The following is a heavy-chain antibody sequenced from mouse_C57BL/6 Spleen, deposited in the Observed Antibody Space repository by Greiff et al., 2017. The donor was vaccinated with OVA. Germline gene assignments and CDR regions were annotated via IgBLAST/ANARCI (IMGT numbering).Heavy chain of an antibody. V-gene: IGHV14-1*01. CDR3: TTATMVTTWYFDV. J-gene: IGHJ1*03. CDR1: GFNIKDYY. CDR2: IDPEDGDT. Sequence: VQLQQSGAELVRPGASVKLSCTASGFNIKDYYMHWVKQRPEQGLEWIGRIDPEDGDTDYAPKFQGKATMTADTSSNTAYLQLSSLTSEDTAVYYCTTATMVTTWYFDVWGTGTTVTVSS. D-gene: IGHD2-2*01.